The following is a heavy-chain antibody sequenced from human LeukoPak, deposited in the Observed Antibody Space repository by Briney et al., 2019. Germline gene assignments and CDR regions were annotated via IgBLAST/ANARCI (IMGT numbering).Heavy chain of an antibody. CDR1: GYRFTNYW. CDR2: IFLGDSDT. CDR3: ARHEVTAAAGTEFDS. D-gene: IGHD6-13*01. V-gene: IGHV5-51*01. J-gene: IGHJ4*02. Sequence: GESLKISCRGSGYRFTNYWIGWVRQMPGKGLEWMGIIFLGDSDTGYSPSFQGQVTISADKSISTAYLQWSSLKASDTAIYYCARHEVTAAAGTEFDSWGQGTLVTVSS.